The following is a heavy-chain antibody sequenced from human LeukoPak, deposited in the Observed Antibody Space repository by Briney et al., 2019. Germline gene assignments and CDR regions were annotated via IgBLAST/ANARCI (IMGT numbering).Heavy chain of an antibody. D-gene: IGHD2-8*02. CDR2: INTDGSTT. V-gene: IGHV3-74*01. CDR1: GFNFSIYS. Sequence: PGGSLRLSCAASGFNFSIYSMNWVRQAPGKGLVWVSRINTDGSTTIYADSVKGRFTISRDNAKNTLYLQMNSLRAEDTAVYYCARDQRTMHWWGQGTLVTVSS. J-gene: IGHJ4*02. CDR3: ARDQRTMHW.